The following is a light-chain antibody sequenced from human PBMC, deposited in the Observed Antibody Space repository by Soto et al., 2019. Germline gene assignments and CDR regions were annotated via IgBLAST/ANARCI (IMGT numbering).Light chain of an antibody. CDR1: QSISSW. Sequence: DIQMTQSPSTLSASVGDRVTITCRASQSISSWLAWYQQKPGKAPKLLIYKASSLQSGVPLRFSGSESGTEFTLTISSLQPDDFATYYCQQYNNFPPTFGQGTKLEIK. J-gene: IGKJ2*01. CDR3: QQYNNFPPT. CDR2: KAS. V-gene: IGKV1-5*03.